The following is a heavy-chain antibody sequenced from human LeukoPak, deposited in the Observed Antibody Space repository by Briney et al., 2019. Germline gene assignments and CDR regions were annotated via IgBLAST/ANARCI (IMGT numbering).Heavy chain of an antibody. CDR3: AKDIFRTVAGTGHFQH. J-gene: IGHJ1*01. V-gene: IGHV3-9*01. D-gene: IGHD6-19*01. Sequence: SLRLSCAASGFTFDDYSMHWVRQAPGQGLEWVSGLSWDGSSTAYAVSVQGRFTISRDNAKNSLFLQMNSLRGEDTALYYCAKDIFRTVAGTGHFQHWGQGTLVTVSS. CDR2: LSWDGSST. CDR1: GFTFDDYS.